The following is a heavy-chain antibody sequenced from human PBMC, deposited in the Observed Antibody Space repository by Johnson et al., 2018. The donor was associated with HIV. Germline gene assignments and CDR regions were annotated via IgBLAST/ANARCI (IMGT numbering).Heavy chain of an antibody. CDR1: GFMFHESA. J-gene: IGHJ3*02. CDR3: ASDDSSGYDAFDI. D-gene: IGHD3-22*01. V-gene: IGHV3-48*04. CDR2: ISSSGSTI. Sequence: VQLVESGGGVVRPGGSLRLSCAASGFMFHESAMHWVRQAPGKGLECVSYISSSGSTIYYADSVKGRFTISRDNAKNSLYLQMNSLRAEDTAVYYCASDDSSGYDAFDIWGQGTMVTVSS.